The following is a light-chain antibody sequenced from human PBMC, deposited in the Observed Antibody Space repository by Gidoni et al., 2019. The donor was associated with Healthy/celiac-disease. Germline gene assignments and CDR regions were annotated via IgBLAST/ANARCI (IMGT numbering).Light chain of an antibody. CDR3: QQSYSTLYT. Sequence: DLQMTHSPSSLSASVGDRVTITCRASQSISSYLNWYQQKPGKAPKLLIYAASSLQSGVPSRCSGSGSGKDFTLTISSLQPEDFATYYCQQSYSTLYTFGQGTKLEIK. CDR1: QSISSY. J-gene: IGKJ2*01. CDR2: AAS. V-gene: IGKV1-39*01.